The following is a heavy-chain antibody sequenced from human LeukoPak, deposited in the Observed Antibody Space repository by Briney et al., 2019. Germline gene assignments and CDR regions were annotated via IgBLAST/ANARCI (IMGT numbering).Heavy chain of an antibody. J-gene: IGHJ4*02. CDR3: ARGSGFGESGWYDDYFDY. CDR1: GYTFTGYY. CDR2: INPNSGGT. V-gene: IGHV1-2*02. Sequence: ASVKVSCKASGYTFTGYYMHWVRQAPGQGLEWMGWINPNSGGTNYAQKFQGRVTMTTDTSTSTAYMELRNLRSDDTAVYYCARGSGFGESGWYDDYFDYWGQGTLVTVSS. D-gene: IGHD6-19*01.